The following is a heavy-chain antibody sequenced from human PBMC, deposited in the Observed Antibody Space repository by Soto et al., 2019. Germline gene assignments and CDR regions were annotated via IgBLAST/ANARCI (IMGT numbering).Heavy chain of an antibody. CDR1: GYTFTSYG. CDR2: ISAYNGNT. Sequence: QVQLVQSGAEVKKPGASVKVSCKASGYTFTSYGISWVRQAPGQGLEWMGWISAYNGNTNYAQKLQGRVTMATDTSTSTAYIELRSLRSDDTAVYYCARDLSSSVLYYYYHYGMDVWGQGTTVTVSS. V-gene: IGHV1-18*04. CDR3: ARDLSSSVLYYYYHYGMDV. D-gene: IGHD6-6*01. J-gene: IGHJ6*02.